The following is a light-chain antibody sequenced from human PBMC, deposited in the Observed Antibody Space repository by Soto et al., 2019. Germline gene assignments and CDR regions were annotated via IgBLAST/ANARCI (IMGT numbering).Light chain of an antibody. Sequence: QSALTQPASVSGSPGQSITISCTGTSXDVGGYNYVSWYQQHPGKAPKLIIYEVSDRPSGVSHRFSGSKSGNTASLTISGLQAEDEADYYCNSYTIISAPFVFGAGTKVTVL. J-gene: IGLJ1*01. V-gene: IGLV2-14*01. CDR3: NSYTIISAPFV. CDR1: SXDVGGYNY. CDR2: EVS.